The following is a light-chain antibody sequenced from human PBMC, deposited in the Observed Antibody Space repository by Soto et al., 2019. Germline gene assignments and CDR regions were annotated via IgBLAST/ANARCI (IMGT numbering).Light chain of an antibody. CDR1: QSINRNF. CDR3: QQYGSSPMYS. V-gene: IGKV3-20*01. J-gene: IGKJ2*03. Sequence: EIVLTQSPGTLYLSPGEGATLSCRSSQSINRNFLAWYQQKRGQVPRLLIYAASIRATGIPDRFSGSGSGTDFTLTVSRLEPEDFAVYYRQQYGSSPMYSFGQGPRWIS. CDR2: AAS.